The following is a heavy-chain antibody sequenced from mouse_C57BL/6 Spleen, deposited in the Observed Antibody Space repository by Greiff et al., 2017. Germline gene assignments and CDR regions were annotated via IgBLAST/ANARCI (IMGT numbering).Heavy chain of an antibody. CDR2: IHPNSGST. V-gene: IGHV1-64*01. CDR1: GYTFTSYW. D-gene: IGHD2-4*01. J-gene: IGHJ4*01. Sequence: VQLQQPGAELVKPGASVKLSCKASGYTFTSYWMHWVKQRPGQGLEWIGMIHPNSGSTNYNEKFKSKATLTVDKSSSTAYMQLSSLTSEDSAVYYCARSEDYDGAMDYWGQGTSVTVSS. CDR3: ARSEDYDGAMDY.